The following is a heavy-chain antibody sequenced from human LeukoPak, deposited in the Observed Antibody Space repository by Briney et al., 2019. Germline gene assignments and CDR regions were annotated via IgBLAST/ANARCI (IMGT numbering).Heavy chain of an antibody. CDR2: IYYSGST. D-gene: IGHD2-2*01. CDR3: AREPADNWFDP. CDR1: GGSISSYY. J-gene: IGHJ5*02. Sequence: SETLSLTCTVSGGSISSYYWSWIRQPPGKGLEWIGYIYYSGSTNYNPSLKSRVTIPVDTSKNQFSPKLSSVTAADTAVYYCAREPADNWFDPWGQGTLVTVSS. V-gene: IGHV4-59*01.